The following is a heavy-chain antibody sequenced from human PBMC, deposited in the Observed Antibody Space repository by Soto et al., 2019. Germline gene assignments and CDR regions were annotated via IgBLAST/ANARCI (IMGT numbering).Heavy chain of an antibody. J-gene: IGHJ6*02. V-gene: IGHV1-58*02. CDR3: SADRPDIGVGWWV. CDR1: GSGFINSG. D-gene: IGHD2-15*01. CDR2: IVVGSGQT. Sequence: RASVKVSCKASGSGFINSGIQWVRQAHGQRLEWIGWIVVGSGQTNYAQKFQERVAITRDTSTGTAYIELSSLRSEDTAVYYCSADRPDIGVGWWVWGQGTTVTVSS.